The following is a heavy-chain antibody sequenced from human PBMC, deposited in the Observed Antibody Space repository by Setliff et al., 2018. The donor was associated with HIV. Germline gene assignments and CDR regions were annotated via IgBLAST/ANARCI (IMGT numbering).Heavy chain of an antibody. Sequence: SVKVSCKASGGTFSGYAISWVRQAPGQGLEWMGGIIPIFGTANYAQKFQGRVTITTDESTSTAYMELSSLRSEDTAVYYCAREGRSGSYGRRNAFDIWGQGTMVTVSS. D-gene: IGHD1-26*01. CDR1: GGTFSGYA. CDR3: AREGRSGSYGRRNAFDI. CDR2: IIPIFGTA. J-gene: IGHJ3*02. V-gene: IGHV1-69*05.